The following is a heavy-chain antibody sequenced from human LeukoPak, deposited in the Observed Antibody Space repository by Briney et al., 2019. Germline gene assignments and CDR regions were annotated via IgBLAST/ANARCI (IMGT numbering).Heavy chain of an antibody. CDR2: INHSGST. Sequence: SETLSLTCAVYGGSFSGYYWSWIRQPPGKGLEWIGEINHSGSTNYNPSLKSRVTISVDTSKNQFSLKLSSVTAADTAVYYCARLRVRGYGYGPWEGPTWLDYWGQGTLVTVSS. CDR1: GGSFSGYY. D-gene: IGHD5-18*01. J-gene: IGHJ4*02. CDR3: ARLRVRGYGYGPWEGPTWLDY. V-gene: IGHV4-34*01.